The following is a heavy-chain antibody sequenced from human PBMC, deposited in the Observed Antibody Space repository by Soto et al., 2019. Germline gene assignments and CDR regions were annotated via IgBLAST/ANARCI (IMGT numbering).Heavy chain of an antibody. CDR3: AVNGYSGYDYGGPDY. D-gene: IGHD5-12*01. Sequence: QVQLVQSGAEVKKPGASVKVSCKASGYTFTSYGISWVRQAPGQGLEWMGWISAYNGNTNYAQKLQGRVTMTTDTSTSTAYMELRSRRAADTDEYYCAVNGYSGYDYGGPDYWGQGTLVTVSS. CDR2: ISAYNGNT. CDR1: GYTFTSYG. V-gene: IGHV1-18*04. J-gene: IGHJ4*02.